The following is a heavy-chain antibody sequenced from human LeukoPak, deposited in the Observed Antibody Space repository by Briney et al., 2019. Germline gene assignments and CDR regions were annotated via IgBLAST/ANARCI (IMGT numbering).Heavy chain of an antibody. J-gene: IGHJ4*02. Sequence: GASVKVSCKASGYTFTSYGISWVRQAPGQGLEWMGWISAYNVNTHYAQKLQGRVTMTTDTSTSTAYMELRSLRSDDTAVYYCAGAALDDFWSGSDSGLIGYWGQGTLVTVSS. CDR1: GYTFTSYG. CDR3: AGAALDDFWSGSDSGLIGY. D-gene: IGHD3-3*01. CDR2: ISAYNVNT. V-gene: IGHV1-18*01.